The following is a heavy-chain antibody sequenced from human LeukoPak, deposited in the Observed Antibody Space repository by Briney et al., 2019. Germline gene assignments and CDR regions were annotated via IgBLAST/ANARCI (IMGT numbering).Heavy chain of an antibody. J-gene: IGHJ4*02. D-gene: IGHD5-18*01. CDR1: GFTVSTNC. CDR3: ARVDTVMAYYFDL. V-gene: IGHV3-53*04. CDR2: IYSGGTT. Sequence: GGSLRLSCAASGFTVSTNCMTWVRQAPGKELEWVSTIYSGGTTHYADSVMGRFTISRHNSRNTLYLQMNSLRAEDTAVYYCARVDTVMAYYFDLWGQGTLVTVSS.